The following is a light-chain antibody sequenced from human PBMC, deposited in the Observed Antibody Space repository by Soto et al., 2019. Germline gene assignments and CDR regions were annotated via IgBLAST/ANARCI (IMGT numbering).Light chain of an antibody. CDR3: QQYGSSPRT. CDR2: GAS. CDR1: QSVNNNY. J-gene: IGKJ1*01. V-gene: IGKV3-20*01. Sequence: EIVLTQSPGTLSLSPEERATLSCRASQSVNNNYLAWYQQKPGQAPRLLIYGASRRATGIPDKFGGSGSGTDFTLTISRLEPEDFAMYYCQQYGSSPRTFGQGTKVEIK.